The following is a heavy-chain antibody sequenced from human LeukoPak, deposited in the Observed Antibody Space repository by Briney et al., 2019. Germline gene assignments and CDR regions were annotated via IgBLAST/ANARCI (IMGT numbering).Heavy chain of an antibody. CDR2: IYYSGST. J-gene: IGHJ4*02. CDR1: GGSISSSSYY. Sequence: PSETLSLTCTVSGGSISSSSYYWGWIRQPPGKGLEWIGSIYYSGSTYYNPSLKSRVTISVDTSKNQFSLKLSSVTAADTAVYYRARTDYDFWSGSPYYFDYWGQGTLVTVSS. CDR3: ARTDYDFWSGSPYYFDY. D-gene: IGHD3-3*01. V-gene: IGHV4-39*01.